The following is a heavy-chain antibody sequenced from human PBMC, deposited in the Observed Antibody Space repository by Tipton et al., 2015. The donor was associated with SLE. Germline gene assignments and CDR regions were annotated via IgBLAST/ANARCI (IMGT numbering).Heavy chain of an antibody. J-gene: IGHJ4*02. CDR2: INHSGST. CDR3: ARAPLGL. CDR1: GGSFSGYY. Sequence: LRLSCAAYGGSFSGYYRSWIRQPPGKGLEWIGEINHSGSTNYNPSLKSRVTISVDTSKNQFSLKLSSVTAADTAMYYCARAPLGLWGQGTLVTVSS. D-gene: IGHD7-27*01. V-gene: IGHV4-34*01.